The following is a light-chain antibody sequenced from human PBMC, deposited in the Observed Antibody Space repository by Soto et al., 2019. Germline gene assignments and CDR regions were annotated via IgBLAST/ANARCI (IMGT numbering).Light chain of an antibody. Sequence: EMVLTQSPGTLSLSPGERATLSCRASQSVTSTYLAWDQQKPGQAPRLLIYGASNRATGIPDRFTGSGSGTDFTLPVSILEPEDFAVYYCQQYGSSPLTFGGGTKVEIK. CDR1: QSVTSTY. J-gene: IGKJ4*01. CDR2: GAS. V-gene: IGKV3-20*01. CDR3: QQYGSSPLT.